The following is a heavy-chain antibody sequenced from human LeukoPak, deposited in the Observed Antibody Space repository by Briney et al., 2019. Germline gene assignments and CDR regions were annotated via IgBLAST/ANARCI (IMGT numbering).Heavy chain of an antibody. J-gene: IGHJ4*02. Sequence: SETLSLTCTVSGGSISSSSYYWGWIRQPAGKGLEWIGRIYTSGSTNYNPSLKSRVTMPVDTSKNQFSLKLSSVTAADTAVYYCARAGYYYDSSGYYSHDYWGQGTLVTVSS. V-gene: IGHV4-61*02. CDR2: IYTSGST. D-gene: IGHD3-22*01. CDR1: GGSISSSSYY. CDR3: ARAGYYYDSSGYYSHDY.